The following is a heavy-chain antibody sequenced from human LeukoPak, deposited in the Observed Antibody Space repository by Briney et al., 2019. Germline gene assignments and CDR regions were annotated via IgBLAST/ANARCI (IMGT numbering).Heavy chain of an antibody. CDR1: GGSFSGYY. V-gene: IGHV4-34*01. CDR3: ARENFYYYDSSGYWYFDY. Sequence: SETLSLTCAVYGGSFSGYYWRWIRQPPGKGLEWIGEINHSGNIGYNPSLKSRVETSKKQFSLKLSSVTAADTAVYYCARENFYYYDSSGYWYFDYWGQGTLVTVSS. J-gene: IGHJ4*02. CDR2: INHSGNI. D-gene: IGHD3-22*01.